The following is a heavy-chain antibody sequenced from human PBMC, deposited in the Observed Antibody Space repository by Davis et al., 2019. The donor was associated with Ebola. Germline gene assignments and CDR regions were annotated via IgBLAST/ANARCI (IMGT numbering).Heavy chain of an antibody. Sequence: PGGSLRLSCAASGFTFSSYGMHWVRQAPGKGLEWVAFIRYDGSNKYYADSVKGRFTISRDNSKNTLYLQMNSLRAEDTAVYYCAKDRFGSSWYYFDYWGQGTLVTVSS. V-gene: IGHV3-30*02. J-gene: IGHJ4*02. D-gene: IGHD6-13*01. CDR1: GFTFSSYG. CDR3: AKDRFGSSWYYFDY. CDR2: IRYDGSNK.